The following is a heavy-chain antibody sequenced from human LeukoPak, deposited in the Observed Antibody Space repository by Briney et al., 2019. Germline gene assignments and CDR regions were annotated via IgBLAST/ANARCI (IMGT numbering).Heavy chain of an antibody. Sequence: PGGSLRLSCAASGFTLSSYGMHWVRQAPGKGLEWVAVIWYDGSNKYYADSVKGRFTISRDNSKNTLYLQMNSLRAEDTAVYYCARDPRGWTHIVVVPAALDYWGQGTLVTVSS. CDR1: GFTLSSYG. D-gene: IGHD2-2*01. V-gene: IGHV3-33*08. CDR3: ARDPRGWTHIVVVPAALDY. J-gene: IGHJ4*02. CDR2: IWYDGSNK.